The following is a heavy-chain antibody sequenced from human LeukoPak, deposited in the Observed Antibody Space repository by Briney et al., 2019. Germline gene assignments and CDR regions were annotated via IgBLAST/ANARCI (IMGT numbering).Heavy chain of an antibody. CDR3: ASFDYYDSSGYFHY. Sequence: PEASVKVSCKASGYTFTGYYMHWVRQAPGQGLEWMGRISPNSGGTNYAQKFQGRVTMTRDTSISTAYMELSRLRSDDTAVYYCASFDYYDSSGYFHYWGQGTLVTVSS. CDR1: GYTFTGYY. V-gene: IGHV1-2*06. D-gene: IGHD3-22*01. J-gene: IGHJ4*02. CDR2: ISPNSGGT.